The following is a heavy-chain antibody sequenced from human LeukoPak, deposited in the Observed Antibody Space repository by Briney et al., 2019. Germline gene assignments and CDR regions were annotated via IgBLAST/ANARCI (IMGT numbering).Heavy chain of an antibody. J-gene: IGHJ4*02. CDR2: IKQDGSEK. CDR1: GFTFSSYW. V-gene: IGHV3-7*01. Sequence: QPGGSLRLSCAASGFTFSSYWMSWVRQAPGKGLEWVANIKQDGSEKYYVDSVKGRSTISRDNAKNSLYLQMNSLRAEDTAVYYCARGGKSITMVRGATYDYWGQGTLVTVSS. D-gene: IGHD3-10*01. CDR3: ARGGKSITMVRGATYDY.